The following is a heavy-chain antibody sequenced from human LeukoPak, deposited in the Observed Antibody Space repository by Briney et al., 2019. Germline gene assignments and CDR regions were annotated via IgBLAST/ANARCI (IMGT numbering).Heavy chain of an antibody. CDR3: ARSSYYDILTGYYNFDY. Sequence: SETLSLTCTVSGGSISSYYWSWLRQPPGKGLEWIGYIYYSGSTNYNPSLTSRVTISVDTSKNQFSLKLSSVTAADTAVYYCARSSYYDILTGYYNFDYWGQGTLVTVSS. J-gene: IGHJ4*02. V-gene: IGHV4-59*01. CDR2: IYYSGST. CDR1: GGSISSYY. D-gene: IGHD3-9*01.